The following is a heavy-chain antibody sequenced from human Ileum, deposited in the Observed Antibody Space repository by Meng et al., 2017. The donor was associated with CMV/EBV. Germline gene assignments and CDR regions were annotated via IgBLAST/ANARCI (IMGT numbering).Heavy chain of an antibody. V-gene: IGHV3-33*01. Sequence: GESLKISCAASGFVFSGYGIHWVRQVPGKGLEWVSFISSDGSNTYYADSVKGRFTVSRDNSKNSLYLQMYSLRAEDTAVYYCVRDLSGPDYWGQGTLVTVSS. CDR1: GFVFSGYG. CDR2: ISSDGSNT. CDR3: VRDLSGPDY. J-gene: IGHJ4*02.